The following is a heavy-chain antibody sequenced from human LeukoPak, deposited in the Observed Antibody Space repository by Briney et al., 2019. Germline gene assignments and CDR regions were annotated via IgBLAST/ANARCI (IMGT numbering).Heavy chain of an antibody. J-gene: IGHJ4*02. Sequence: TSETLSLTCTVSGYSIDSVYYWGWIRQPPGKGLEWIGSICHSGSTYHNPSLKSRVTISMDTSKNQFSLKLTSVTAADTAVYYCPREGDGSIAAAGTRYDWGQGTLVTVSS. V-gene: IGHV4-38-2*02. D-gene: IGHD6-13*01. CDR3: PREGDGSIAAAGTRYD. CDR2: ICHSGST. CDR1: GYSIDSVYY.